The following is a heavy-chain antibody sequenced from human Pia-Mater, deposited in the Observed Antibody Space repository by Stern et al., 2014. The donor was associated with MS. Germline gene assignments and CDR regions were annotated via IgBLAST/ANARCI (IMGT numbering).Heavy chain of an antibody. CDR2: IYPGDSET. J-gene: IGHJ4*02. V-gene: IGHV5-51*03. CDR3: ARRGDGYMGIDY. CDR1: GYRFTKNW. D-gene: IGHD5-24*01. Sequence: EVQLEESGAEVKKPGESLRISCEVSGYRFTKNWIGWVRQMPGKGLEWMGIIYPGDSETRYSPSFQGQVTILVDKSNTPAYLQWSSLKASDTAIYYCARRGDGYMGIDYWGQGTLVTVSS.